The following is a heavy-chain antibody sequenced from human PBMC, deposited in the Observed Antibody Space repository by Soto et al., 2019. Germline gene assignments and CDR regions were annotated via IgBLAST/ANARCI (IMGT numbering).Heavy chain of an antibody. J-gene: IGHJ3*02. CDR2: INPNSGGT. D-gene: IGHD3-10*01. Sequence: ASVKVSCKASGYTFTGYYMHWVRQAPGQGLEWMGWINPNSGGTNYAQKFQGWVTMTRDTSISTAYMELSRLRSDDTAVYYCARGGRAIGSAMDAFDIWGQGTMVTVSS. CDR3: ARGGRAIGSAMDAFDI. V-gene: IGHV1-2*04. CDR1: GYTFTGYY.